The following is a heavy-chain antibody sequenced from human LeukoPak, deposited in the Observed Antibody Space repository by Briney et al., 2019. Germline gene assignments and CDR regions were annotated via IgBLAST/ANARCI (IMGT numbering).Heavy chain of an antibody. Sequence: GGSLRLSCAASGFTFSSYEMNWVRQAPGKGLGWVSYISSSGSTIYYADSVKGRFTISRDNAKNSLYLQMNSLRAEDTAVYYCARNLAARRFDYWGQGTLVTVSS. CDR3: ARNLAARRFDY. CDR2: ISSSGSTI. CDR1: GFTFSSYE. J-gene: IGHJ4*02. D-gene: IGHD6-6*01. V-gene: IGHV3-48*03.